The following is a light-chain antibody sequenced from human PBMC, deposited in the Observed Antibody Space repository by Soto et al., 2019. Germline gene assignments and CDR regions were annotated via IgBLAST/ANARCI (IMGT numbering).Light chain of an antibody. J-gene: IGLJ1*01. CDR1: SSDVGGYNY. Sequence: SVLSPPASVSGSPGQSITISCTGTSSDVGGYNYVSWYQQHPGKAPKLMIYEVSNRPSGVSNRSSGSKSGNTASLTISGLQAEDEADYYCSSYTSSSTYVFGTGTTVTGL. V-gene: IGLV2-14*01. CDR3: SSYTSSSTYV. CDR2: EVS.